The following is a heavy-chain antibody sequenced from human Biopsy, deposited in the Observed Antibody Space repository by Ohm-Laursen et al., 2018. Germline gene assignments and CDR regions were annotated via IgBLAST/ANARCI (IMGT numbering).Heavy chain of an antibody. CDR3: AADINVWNVNY. D-gene: IGHD1-1*01. V-gene: IGHV1-24*01. Sequence: ASVKVSCKVSGYTLTELSMHWVRQAPGRGLEWMGGFAPENGKTIYAQKFQGRVTMTEDTSTDTAYMELSNLRSEDTAVYYCAADINVWNVNYWGQGTQVTVSS. CDR1: GYTLTELS. CDR2: FAPENGKT. J-gene: IGHJ4*02.